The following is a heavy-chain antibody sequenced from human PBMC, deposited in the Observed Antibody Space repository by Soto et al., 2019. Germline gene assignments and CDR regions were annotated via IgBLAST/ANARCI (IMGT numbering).Heavy chain of an antibody. D-gene: IGHD6-19*01. V-gene: IGHV5-51*01. CDR2: IYPGDSDT. CDR1: GYSFTSYW. Sequence: GESLKISCKGSGYSFTSYWIGWVRQMPRKGLEWMGIIYPGDSDTRYSPSFQGQVTISADKSISTAYLQWSSLKASDTAMYYCARRGQWLGHYYYYGMDVWGQGTTVTVSS. CDR3: ARRGQWLGHYYYYGMDV. J-gene: IGHJ6*02.